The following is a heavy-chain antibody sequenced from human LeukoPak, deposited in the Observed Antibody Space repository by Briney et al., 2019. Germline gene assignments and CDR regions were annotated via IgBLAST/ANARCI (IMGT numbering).Heavy chain of an antibody. CDR3: VRDPSPHCSSTSCLGYYFDY. J-gene: IGHJ4*02. Sequence: ASVKVSCKASGYTFTSYYMHWVRQAPGQGLEWMGIINPSGGSTSYAQKFQGRVTMTRDTSTSTVYMELSSLRSEDTAVYYCVRDPSPHCSSTSCLGYYFDYWGQGTLVTVSS. CDR2: INPSGGST. CDR1: GYTFTSYY. D-gene: IGHD2-2*01. V-gene: IGHV1-46*01.